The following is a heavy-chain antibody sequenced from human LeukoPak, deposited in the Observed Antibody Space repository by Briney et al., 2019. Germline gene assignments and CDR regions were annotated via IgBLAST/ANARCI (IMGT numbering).Heavy chain of an antibody. CDR3: ARWTTTYLDY. Sequence: ASVKVSCKASGYTFTNYYIHWVRQAPGQGLEWMGIINPSGGSTNFAQEFQGRVTMTTDTSTITVYMELSSLRSEDTAVYYCARWTTTYLDYWGQGTLVTVSS. CDR2: INPSGGST. V-gene: IGHV1-46*01. CDR1: GYTFTNYY. D-gene: IGHD4-11*01. J-gene: IGHJ4*02.